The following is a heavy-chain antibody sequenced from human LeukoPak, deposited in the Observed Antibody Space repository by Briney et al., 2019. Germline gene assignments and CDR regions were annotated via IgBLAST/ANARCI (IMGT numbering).Heavy chain of an antibody. CDR1: GGSFSGYY. J-gene: IGHJ5*02. V-gene: IGHV4-34*01. Sequence: PSETLSLTCAVYGGSFSGYYWSWIRQPPGKGLEWIGEINHSGSTNYNPSLKSRVTISVDTSKNQFSLKLSSVTAADTAVYYCARLPLSNRWFDPWGQGTLVTVSS. CDR2: INHSGST. CDR3: ARLPLSNRWFDP. D-gene: IGHD2-15*01.